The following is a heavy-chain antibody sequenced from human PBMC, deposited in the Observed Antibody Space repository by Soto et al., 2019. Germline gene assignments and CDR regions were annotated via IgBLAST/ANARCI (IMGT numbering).Heavy chain of an antibody. CDR1: GFTFSIYG. Sequence: QVQVVESGGGVVQPGRSLRLSCAASGFTFSIYGMHWVRQAPGKGLEWVAVISYDGNNKYYADSVKGRFTISRDNSKNTLYLQMISLRAEYTAVYYCAKDHLETTVTTPSYWGQGTLVTVSS. D-gene: IGHD4-17*01. CDR2: ISYDGNNK. J-gene: IGHJ4*02. CDR3: AKDHLETTVTTPSY. V-gene: IGHV3-30*18.